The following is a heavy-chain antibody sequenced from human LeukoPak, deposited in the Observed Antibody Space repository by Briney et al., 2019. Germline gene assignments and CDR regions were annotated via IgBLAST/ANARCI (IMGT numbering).Heavy chain of an antibody. Sequence: PGGSLRLSCAVSGLNVFNNYMSWVRQAPGKGLEWVSVMYSGSSTYYADSVKGRLTMSRDTSKNTLYLQMNILRAEGTAIYYCAREVVAARYFDYWGQGTLVTVSS. CDR3: AREVVAARYFDY. V-gene: IGHV3-66*01. D-gene: IGHD2-15*01. CDR1: GLNVFNNY. J-gene: IGHJ4*02. CDR2: MYSGSST.